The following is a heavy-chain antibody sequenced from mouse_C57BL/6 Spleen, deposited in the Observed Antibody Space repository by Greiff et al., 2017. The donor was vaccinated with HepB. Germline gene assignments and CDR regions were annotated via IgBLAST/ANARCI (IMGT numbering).Heavy chain of an antibody. CDR2: ISGGGGNT. V-gene: IGHV5-9*01. D-gene: IGHD2-1*01. CDR1: GFTFSSYT. Sequence: DVKLVESGGGLVKPGGSLKLSCAASGFTFSSYTMSWVRQTPEKRLEWVATISGGGGNTYYPDSVKGRFTISRDNAKNTLYLQMSSLRSEDTALYYCARIYYGNYAYYFDYWGQGTTLTVSS. J-gene: IGHJ2*01. CDR3: ARIYYGNYAYYFDY.